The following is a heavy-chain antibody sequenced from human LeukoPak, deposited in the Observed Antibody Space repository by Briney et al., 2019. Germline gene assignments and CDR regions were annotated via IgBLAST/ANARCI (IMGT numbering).Heavy chain of an antibody. CDR2: IYPADSDT. D-gene: IGHD4-17*01. V-gene: IGHV5-51*01. CDR3: ARQYGDHALDTFDI. CDR1: GYSFAVFW. Sequence: GASLKISCKGSGYSFAVFWIGWVRQMPGKGLELMGIIYPADSDTRYSPSFQGQVTISADKSLSTAYLQWSSLKASDTAVYYCARQYGDHALDTFDIWGQGTMVTVSS. J-gene: IGHJ3*02.